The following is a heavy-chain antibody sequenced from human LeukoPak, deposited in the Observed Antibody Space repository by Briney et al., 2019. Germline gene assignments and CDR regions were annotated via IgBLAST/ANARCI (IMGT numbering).Heavy chain of an antibody. CDR2: INSDGSST. CDR3: AKDFLAWGVFDY. D-gene: IGHD3-3*01. J-gene: IGHJ4*02. Sequence: GGSLRLSCAASGFTFSSYWMHWVRQAPGKGLVWVSRINSDGSSTSYADSVKGRFTISRDNSKNTLYLQMNSLRAEDTAVYYCAKDFLAWGVFDYWGQGTLVTVSS. V-gene: IGHV3-74*01. CDR1: GFTFSSYW.